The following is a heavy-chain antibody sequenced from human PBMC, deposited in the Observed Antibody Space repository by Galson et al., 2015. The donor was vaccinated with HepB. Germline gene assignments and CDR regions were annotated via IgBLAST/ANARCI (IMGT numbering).Heavy chain of an antibody. CDR1: GYSFTGYW. V-gene: IGHV5-51*01. Sequence: QSGAEVKKPGESLKISCKGSGYSFTGYWIGWVRQMPGKGLEWMGIIYPGDSEIRYSPSFDGNITISADKSSTTAYLHWSNLKASDTAMYYCARLVGGIAARDNWFDPWGQGTPVTVAS. CDR3: ARLVGGIAARDNWFDP. CDR2: IYPGDSEI. J-gene: IGHJ5*02. D-gene: IGHD6-6*01.